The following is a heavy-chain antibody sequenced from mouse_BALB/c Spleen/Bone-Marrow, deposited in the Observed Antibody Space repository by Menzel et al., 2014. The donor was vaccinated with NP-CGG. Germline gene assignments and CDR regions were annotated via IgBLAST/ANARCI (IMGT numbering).Heavy chain of an antibody. J-gene: IGHJ2*01. Sequence: EVKLQESGGGLVQPGGSLKLSCAASGFDFSRYWMSWVRQAPGKGLEWIGEINPDSSTINYTPSLKDKFIISRDNAKNALFLQMSKVRSEDAALYYCARQGYYGKGDYWGQGTTLTVSS. D-gene: IGHD2-1*01. CDR3: ARQGYYGKGDY. CDR1: GFDFSRYW. CDR2: INPDSSTI. V-gene: IGHV4-1*02.